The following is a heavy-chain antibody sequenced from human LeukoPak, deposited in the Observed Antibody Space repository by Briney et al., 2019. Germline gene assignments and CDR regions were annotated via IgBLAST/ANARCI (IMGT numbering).Heavy chain of an antibody. Sequence: GGSLRLSCAASGFTFSSHGMSWVRQAPGKGLEWVSTISGSGDNTYYADSVKGRFTISRDNSKNTLYLQMNSLRAEETAVYYFARVTYGSGTYGAFDYWGQGTLVTVSS. J-gene: IGHJ4*02. D-gene: IGHD3-10*01. V-gene: IGHV3-23*01. CDR3: ARVTYGSGTYGAFDY. CDR2: ISGSGDNT. CDR1: GFTFSSHG.